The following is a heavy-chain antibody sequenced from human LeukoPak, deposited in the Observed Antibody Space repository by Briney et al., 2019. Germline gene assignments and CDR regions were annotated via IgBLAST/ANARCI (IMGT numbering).Heavy chain of an antibody. D-gene: IGHD6-13*01. J-gene: IGHJ4*02. V-gene: IGHV1-2*02. CDR3: ARDRVFFDS. CDR2: INPNSGGT. CDR1: GYTFSGHY. Sequence: ASVKVSCKASGYTFSGHYIHWVRQAPGQGREWMGWINPNSGGTNYAQKFQGRVTMTRDTSISTAYMELRRLRSDDTAVYYCARDRVFFDSWGRGTLVTVSS.